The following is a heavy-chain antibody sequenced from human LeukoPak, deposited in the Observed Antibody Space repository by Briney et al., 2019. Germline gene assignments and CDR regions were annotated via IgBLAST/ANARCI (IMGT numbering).Heavy chain of an antibody. Sequence: ASVTVSCKASGYTFTIYGISWVRQAPGQGLEWMGWVSAYNGNTNYAQKLQGRVTMTTDTSTSTAYMELRSLRSDDTAVYYCARVVRSGSSSWSFDYWGQGTLVTVSS. J-gene: IGHJ4*02. CDR1: GYTFTIYG. D-gene: IGHD6-13*01. CDR3: ARVVRSGSSSWSFDY. V-gene: IGHV1-18*01. CDR2: VSAYNGNT.